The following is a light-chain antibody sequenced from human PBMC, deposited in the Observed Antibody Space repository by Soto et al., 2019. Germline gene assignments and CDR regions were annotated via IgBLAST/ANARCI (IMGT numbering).Light chain of an antibody. CDR2: GAS. V-gene: IGKV3-20*01. CDR1: QSVARSS. J-gene: IGKJ4*01. Sequence: ENVLTQSPGRLSLSPGDRATPSCRASQSVARSSIAWYQQKVGQPPRLLIYGASGRATGVPDKFSGSGSGTVFTLTIERVEAEDFAVYHCQQYATSPLTFGGGTTLEIK. CDR3: QQYATSPLT.